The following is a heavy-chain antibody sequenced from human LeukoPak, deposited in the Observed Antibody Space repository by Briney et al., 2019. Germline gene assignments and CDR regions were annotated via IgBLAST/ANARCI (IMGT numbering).Heavy chain of an antibody. V-gene: IGHV3-23*01. J-gene: IGHJ4*02. CDR1: GFAFSSFA. CDR2: ISSGGGGT. Sequence: GGSLRLSCAAPGFAFSSFAMSWVRQAPGKGLEWVSAISSGGGGTYYADSVRGRFTISRDNSKNTLYLQMNSLRVEDTAIYYCAKAVRTRDFFDYWGQGTLVTVSS. CDR3: AKAVRTRDFFDY. D-gene: IGHD1-1*01.